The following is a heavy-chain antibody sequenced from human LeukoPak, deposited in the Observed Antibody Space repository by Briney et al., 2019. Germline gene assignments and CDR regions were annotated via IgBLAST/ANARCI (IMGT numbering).Heavy chain of an antibody. V-gene: IGHV4-39*07. D-gene: IGHD5-24*01. Sequence: SETLSLTCTVSGGSISSSSYYWGWIRQPPGKGLEWIGSIYYSGSTYYNPSLKSRVTISVDTSKNQFSLKLSSVTAADTAVYYCARVEMATIGRGWYFDLWGRGTLVTVSS. J-gene: IGHJ2*01. CDR2: IYYSGST. CDR3: ARVEMATIGRGWYFDL. CDR1: GGSISSSSYY.